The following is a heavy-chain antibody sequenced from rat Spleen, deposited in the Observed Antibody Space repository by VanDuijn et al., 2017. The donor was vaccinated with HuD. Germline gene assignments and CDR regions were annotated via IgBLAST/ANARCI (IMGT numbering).Heavy chain of an antibody. J-gene: IGHJ3*01. CDR1: GFNFNDYW. CDR3: TTAPSAATPGWFAY. V-gene: IGHV5-31*01. D-gene: IGHD1-2*01. CDR2: ITDGGGNT. Sequence: EVKLVESGGGLVQPGRSLKVSCAASGFNFNDYWMGWVRQAPGKGLEWVASITDGGGNTFYPDSVRGRFTISRDIAKATLYLQMNSLRSEDTATYYCTTAPSAATPGWFAYWGQGTLVTVS.